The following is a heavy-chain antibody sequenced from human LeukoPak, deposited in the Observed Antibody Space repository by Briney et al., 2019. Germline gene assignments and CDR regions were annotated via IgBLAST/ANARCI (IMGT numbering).Heavy chain of an antibody. CDR3: ASSRYYGSGTNWFDP. CDR2: IYHSGST. Sequence: SETLSLTCTVSGYSISSGYYWGWIRQPPGKGLEWIGSIYHSGSTYYNPSLKSRVTISVDTSKNQFSLKLSSVTAADTAVYYCASSRYYGSGTNWFDPWGQGTLVTVSS. CDR1: GYSISSGYY. V-gene: IGHV4-38-2*02. D-gene: IGHD3-10*01. J-gene: IGHJ5*02.